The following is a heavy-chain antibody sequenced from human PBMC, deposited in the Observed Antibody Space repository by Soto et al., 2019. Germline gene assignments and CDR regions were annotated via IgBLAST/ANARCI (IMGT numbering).Heavy chain of an antibody. CDR1: GFTFSSYA. J-gene: IGHJ3*02. D-gene: IGHD2-2*01. Sequence: PGGSLRLSCAASGFTFSSYAMHWVRQAPGKGLEWVAVISYDGSDKYYADAVKGRFTISRDNSKNTLHLQINSLTREDTAVYYCARDKYRLPDDAFDIWGQGTLVTVSS. CDR3: ARDKYRLPDDAFDI. CDR2: ISYDGSDK. V-gene: IGHV3-30-3*01.